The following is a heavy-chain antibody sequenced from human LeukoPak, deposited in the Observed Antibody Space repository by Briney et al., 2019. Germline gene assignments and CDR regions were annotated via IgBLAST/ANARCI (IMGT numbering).Heavy chain of an antibody. CDR1: GGSIDSNS. J-gene: IGHJ5*02. Sequence: SETLSLTCTVSGGSIDSNSWTWIRQPPGKGLEWIGCIYYSGTTNYNPSLKSRVTMSVDMSKNQFSLKLSSVTAADMAVYYCARRSSSWKNWFDPWGQGTLVTVSS. CDR3: ARRSSSWKNWFDP. V-gene: IGHV4-59*01. D-gene: IGHD6-13*01. CDR2: IYYSGTT.